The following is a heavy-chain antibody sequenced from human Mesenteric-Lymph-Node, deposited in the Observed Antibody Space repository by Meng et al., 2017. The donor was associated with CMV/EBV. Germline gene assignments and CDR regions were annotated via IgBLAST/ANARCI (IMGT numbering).Heavy chain of an antibody. Sequence: GGSLRLSCAASGFTFDDFAMHWVRQPPGKGLEWVSSISWNSVNVAYAGSVKGRFTVSRDNAKNSLFLQMNSLRVEDMALYYCAKEGIGGFDSWGQGTLVTVSS. D-gene: IGHD3-10*01. CDR1: GFTFDDFA. J-gene: IGHJ5*01. V-gene: IGHV3-9*03. CDR2: ISWNSVNV. CDR3: AKEGIGGFDS.